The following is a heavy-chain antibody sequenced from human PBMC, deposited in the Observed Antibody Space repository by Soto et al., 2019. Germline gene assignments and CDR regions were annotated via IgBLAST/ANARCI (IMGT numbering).Heavy chain of an antibody. D-gene: IGHD3-10*01. V-gene: IGHV1-69*06. Sequence: SVEVSFKPSRWSFISYALRWVRPPPGQGVEWMGGIIPIFGTANYAQKFQGRVTITADKSTSTAYMELSSLRSEDTAVYYCAQRRYYGSGSYHVNWFDPWGQGTLVTVSS. CDR1: RWSFISYA. J-gene: IGHJ5*02. CDR2: IIPIFGTA. CDR3: AQRRYYGSGSYHVNWFDP.